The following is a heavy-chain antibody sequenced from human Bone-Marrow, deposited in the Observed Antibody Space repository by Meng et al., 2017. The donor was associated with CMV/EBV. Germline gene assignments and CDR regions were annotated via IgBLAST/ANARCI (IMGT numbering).Heavy chain of an antibody. V-gene: IGHV3-48*04. CDR2: ISSSSSTI. CDR1: GFTVSSNY. Sequence: GESLKISCAASGFTVSSNYMNWVRQAPGKGLEWVSYISSSSSTIYYADSVKGRFTISRDNAKNSLYLQMNSLRAEDTAVYYCASFSSWGQGTLVTVSS. CDR3: ASFSS. D-gene: IGHD3-3*02. J-gene: IGHJ4*02.